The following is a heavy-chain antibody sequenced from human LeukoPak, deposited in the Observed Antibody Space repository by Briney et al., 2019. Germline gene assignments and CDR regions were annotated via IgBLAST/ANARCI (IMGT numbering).Heavy chain of an antibody. Sequence: GGSLRLSCAASGFSFSTYGMSWVRQAPGKGLEWVSAISGRGDSTYYADSVKGRFTISRDNSKKTLYLQMSSLRAEDTAVYYCAKERAVTTVCASWGQGTLVTVSS. CDR1: GFSFSTYG. J-gene: IGHJ5*02. D-gene: IGHD4-17*01. V-gene: IGHV3-23*01. CDR3: AKERAVTTVCAS. CDR2: ISGRGDST.